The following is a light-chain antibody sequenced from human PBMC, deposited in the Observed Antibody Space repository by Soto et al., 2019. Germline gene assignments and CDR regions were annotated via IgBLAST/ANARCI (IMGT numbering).Light chain of an antibody. CDR3: QQYENYWT. Sequence: DIQMTQSPPTLSAPVGDRVTITCRASQPISSWLAWYHQKPGKAPKLLIYDASNLESGVPSRFSGSGSGTEFTLTISSLQPEDFGIYYCQQYENYWTFGQGTKVEIK. V-gene: IGKV1-5*01. J-gene: IGKJ1*01. CDR2: DAS. CDR1: QPISSW.